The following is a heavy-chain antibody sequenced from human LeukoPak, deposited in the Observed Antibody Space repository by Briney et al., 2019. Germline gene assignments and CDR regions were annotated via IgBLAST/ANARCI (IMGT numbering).Heavy chain of an antibody. V-gene: IGHV4-34*01. CDR2: INHSGST. Sequence: SETLSLTCAVYGGSFSGYYWSWIRQPPGKGLEWIGEINHSGSTNYNPSLKSRVTISVDTSKNQFSLRLSSVTAADTAVYYCARRYYTYDSSGFGAPVFGYWGQGTLVTVSS. J-gene: IGHJ4*02. CDR1: GGSFSGYY. CDR3: ARRYYTYDSSGFGAPVFGY. D-gene: IGHD3-22*01.